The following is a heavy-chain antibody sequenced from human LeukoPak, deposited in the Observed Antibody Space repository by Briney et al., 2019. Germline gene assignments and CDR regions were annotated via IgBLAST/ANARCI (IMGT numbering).Heavy chain of an antibody. Sequence: ASVKVSCKASGYTFTGYYMHWVRQAPGQGLEWMGWINPNSGGTNYAQKFQGRVTMTRDTSISTAYMELRRLRSDDTAVYYCARVGGGLTGSYSTFDYWGQGTLVTVSS. J-gene: IGHJ4*02. CDR1: GYTFTGYY. V-gene: IGHV1-2*02. CDR2: INPNSGGT. CDR3: ARVGGGLTGSYSTFDY. D-gene: IGHD1-26*01.